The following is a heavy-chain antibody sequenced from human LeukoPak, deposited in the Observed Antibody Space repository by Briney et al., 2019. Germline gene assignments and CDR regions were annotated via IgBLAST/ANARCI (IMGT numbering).Heavy chain of an antibody. CDR2: VNPNSGGT. D-gene: IGHD3-22*01. CDR3: ARGRADYYIGHGMDV. Sequence: ASVTVSFKASAYTFTGYYMHWVRQAPGQGLEWMGWVNPNSGGTNYAQNFQGRVTMTRDTSISTAYMELSRLRADDTAVYYCARGRADYYIGHGMDVWGQGTTVTVSS. J-gene: IGHJ6*02. V-gene: IGHV1-2*02. CDR1: AYTFTGYY.